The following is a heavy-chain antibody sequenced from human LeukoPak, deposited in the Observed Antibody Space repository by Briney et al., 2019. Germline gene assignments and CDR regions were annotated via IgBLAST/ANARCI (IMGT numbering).Heavy chain of an antibody. D-gene: IGHD5-18*01. V-gene: IGHV3-7*03. CDR2: IKQDGSEK. CDR3: AKSFRGYSWEFDY. CDR1: GFTFSNYG. Sequence: GSLRLSCAASGFTFSNYGMSWVRQAPGKGLEWVASIKQDGSEKFYVDSVKGRFTISRDNAKNSLYLQMNSLRAEDTAVYYCAKSFRGYSWEFDYWGQGTLVTVSS. J-gene: IGHJ4*02.